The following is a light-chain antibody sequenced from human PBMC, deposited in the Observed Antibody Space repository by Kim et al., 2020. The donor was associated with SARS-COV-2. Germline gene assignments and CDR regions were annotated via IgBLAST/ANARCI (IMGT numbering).Light chain of an antibody. CDR2: QDS. CDR1: KLGDKY. CDR3: QAWDSSTEV. Sequence: SVSPEQTASITCSGDKLGDKYACWYQQKPGQAPVLVIYQDSKRPSGIPERFSGSNSGNTATLTISGTQAMDEADYCCQAWDSSTEVFGTGTKVTVL. J-gene: IGLJ1*01. V-gene: IGLV3-1*01.